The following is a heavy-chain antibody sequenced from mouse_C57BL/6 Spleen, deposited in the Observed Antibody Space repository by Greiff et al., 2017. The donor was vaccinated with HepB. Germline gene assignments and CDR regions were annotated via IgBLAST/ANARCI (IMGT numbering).Heavy chain of an antibody. V-gene: IGHV14-4*01. D-gene: IGHD2-4*01. CDR3: THYDYDGAWFAY. Sequence: VQLQQSGAELVRPGASVKLSCTASGFNIKDDYMHWVKQRPEQGLEWIGWIDPENGDTEYASKFQGKATIPADTSSNTAYLQLSSLTSEDTAVYYCTHYDYDGAWFAYWGQGTLVTVSA. CDR1: GFNIKDDY. J-gene: IGHJ3*01. CDR2: IDPENGDT.